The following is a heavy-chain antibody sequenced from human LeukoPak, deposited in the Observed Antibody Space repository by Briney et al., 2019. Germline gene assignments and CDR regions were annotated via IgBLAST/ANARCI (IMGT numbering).Heavy chain of an antibody. CDR2: IKQDGSEK. Sequence: GGSLRLSCAASGFTFISYWMSWVRQAPGKGLEWVANIKQDGSEKYCVDSVKGRFTISRDNAKNSLYLQMNSLRAEDTAVYYCARFGYCSGGSCYAAYYYYGMDVWGQGTTVTVSS. CDR3: ARFGYCSGGSCYAAYYYYGMDV. J-gene: IGHJ6*02. CDR1: GFTFISYW. D-gene: IGHD2-15*01. V-gene: IGHV3-7*03.